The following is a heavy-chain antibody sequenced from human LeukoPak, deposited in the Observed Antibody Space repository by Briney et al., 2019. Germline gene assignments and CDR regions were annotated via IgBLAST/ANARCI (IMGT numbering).Heavy chain of an antibody. CDR1: GDSISSGDYY. D-gene: IGHD3-22*01. Sequence: SETLSLTCTVSGDSISSGDYYWSWIRQPPGKGLEWIAYMYYSGSTYYNPSLKSRVTMSADTSKNQLSLKLSSVTAADTAVYYCAKPYYYDSRIDPWGQGILVTVSS. CDR3: AKPYYYDSRIDP. CDR2: MYYSGST. J-gene: IGHJ5*02. V-gene: IGHV4-30-4*01.